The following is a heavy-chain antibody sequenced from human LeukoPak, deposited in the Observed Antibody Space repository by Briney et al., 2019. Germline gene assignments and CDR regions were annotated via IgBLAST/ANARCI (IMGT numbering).Heavy chain of an antibody. CDR2: IYSGGST. CDR1: GFTVSSNY. V-gene: IGHV3-53*01. Sequence: GGSLRLSCAASGFTVSSNYMSWVRQAPGKGLEWVSVIYSGGSTYYADSVKGRFTISRDNFKNTLYLQMNSLRAEDTAVYYCARSGSYYNGNAFDIWVQGTMVTVSS. CDR3: ARSGSYYNGNAFDI. D-gene: IGHD3-10*01. J-gene: IGHJ3*02.